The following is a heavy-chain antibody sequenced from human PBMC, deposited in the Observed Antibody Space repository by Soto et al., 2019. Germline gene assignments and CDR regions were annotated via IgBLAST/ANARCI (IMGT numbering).Heavy chain of an antibody. CDR1: GFTFDDYG. J-gene: IGHJ4*02. CDR3: ARSGEFSASDYFGF. V-gene: IGHV3-9*01. D-gene: IGHD3-10*01. Sequence: LRLSCGASGFTFDDYGMHWVRQAPGKGLEWVSSISWNSGRIGYADSVKGRFTISRDNVKNSLYLQMNSLRAEDTALYYCARSGEFSASDYFGFWGQGTLVTVSS. CDR2: ISWNSGRI.